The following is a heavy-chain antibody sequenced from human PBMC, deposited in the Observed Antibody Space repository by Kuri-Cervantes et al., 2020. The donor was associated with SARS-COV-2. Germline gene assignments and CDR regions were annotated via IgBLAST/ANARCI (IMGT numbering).Heavy chain of an antibody. V-gene: IGHV3-21*01. CDR1: GFSFSTYA. D-gene: IGHD5-12*01. J-gene: IGHJ4*02. CDR3: AIDPRTVATRLPGY. CDR2: ISSESAYI. Sequence: GGSLRLSCAASGFSFSTYAMTWVRQARGKGLEWVSSISSESAYIYYAESVRGRFAISRDNARKSVHLQMNSLRAEDTAVYYCAIDPRTVATRLPGYWGQGTLVTVSS.